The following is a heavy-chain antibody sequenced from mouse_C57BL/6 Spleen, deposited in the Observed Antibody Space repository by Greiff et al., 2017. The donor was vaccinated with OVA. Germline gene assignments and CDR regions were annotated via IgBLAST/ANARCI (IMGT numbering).Heavy chain of an antibody. CDR3: ARDYYGSSSFDY. D-gene: IGHD1-1*01. J-gene: IGHJ2*01. Sequence: VQLQESGAELVRPGSSVKLSCKASGYTFTSYWMHWVKQRPIQGLEWIGNIDPSDSETHYNQKFKDKATLTVDKSSSTAYMQLSSLTSEDSAVYYCARDYYGSSSFDYWGQGTTLTVSS. V-gene: IGHV1-52*01. CDR2: IDPSDSET. CDR1: GYTFTSYW.